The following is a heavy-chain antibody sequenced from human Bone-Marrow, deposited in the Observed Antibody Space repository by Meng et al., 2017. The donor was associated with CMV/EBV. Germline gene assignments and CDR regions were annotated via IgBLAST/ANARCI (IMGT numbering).Heavy chain of an antibody. V-gene: IGHV3-23*03. CDR3: ATLVVPAATLGAFQH. CDR1: GFTFSSYA. Sequence: GGSLRLSCAASGFTFSSYAMSWVRQAPGKGLEWVSVIYSGGSSTYYADSVKGRFTISRDNSKNTLYLQMNSLRAEDTAVYYCATLVVPAATLGAFQHWGQGTLVTVSS. J-gene: IGHJ1*01. CDR2: IYSGGSST. D-gene: IGHD2-2*01.